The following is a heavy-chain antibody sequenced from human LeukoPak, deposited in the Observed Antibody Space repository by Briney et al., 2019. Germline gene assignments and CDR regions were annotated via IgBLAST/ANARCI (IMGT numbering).Heavy chain of an antibody. V-gene: IGHV3-74*01. CDR1: GFTFNSYW. CDR2: INSDGSST. Sequence: GGSLRLSCAAYGFTFNSYWMHWFRQAQGKALVWVTRINSDGSSTTYADSVKGRFTISRDNAKNTLYLQMNSLRAEDTAVYYCARGFTDWGQGTLVTVSS. J-gene: IGHJ4*02. D-gene: IGHD4-11*01. CDR3: ARGFTD.